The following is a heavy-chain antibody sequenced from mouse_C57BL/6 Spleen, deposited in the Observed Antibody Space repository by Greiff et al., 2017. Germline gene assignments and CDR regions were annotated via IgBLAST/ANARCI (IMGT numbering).Heavy chain of an antibody. J-gene: IGHJ2*01. CDR3: TTSTYGSSYYFDY. V-gene: IGHV14-4*01. D-gene: IGHD1-1*01. CDR1: GFNIKDDY. Sequence: EVQLQQSGAELVRPGASVKLSCTASGFNIKDDYMHWVKQRPEQGLEWIGWIDPENGDTEYASKFQGKATITADTSSNTAYLQLSSLTSEDTAVYTCTTSTYGSSYYFDYWGQGTTLTVSS. CDR2: IDPENGDT.